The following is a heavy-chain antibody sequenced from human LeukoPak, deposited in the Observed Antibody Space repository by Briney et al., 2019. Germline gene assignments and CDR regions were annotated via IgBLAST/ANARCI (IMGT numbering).Heavy chain of an antibody. J-gene: IGHJ4*02. D-gene: IGHD4-4*01. CDR1: GGSISSYY. V-gene: IGHV4-4*07. CDR3: ARHGSTVTTRYYFEY. Sequence: PSETLSLTCTVSGGSISSYYWSWIRQPAGKGLEWIGRIYTSGSTNYNPSLKSRVTISVDTSKNQFSLKLSSVTAADTAVYYCARHGSTVTTRYYFEYWGQGTLVTVSS. CDR2: IYTSGST.